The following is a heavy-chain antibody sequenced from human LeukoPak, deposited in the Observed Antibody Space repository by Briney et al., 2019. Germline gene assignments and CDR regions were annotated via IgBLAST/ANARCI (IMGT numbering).Heavy chain of an antibody. CDR2: IYYSGST. Sequence: SQTLSLTCTVSGGSISSGGYYWSWIRQHPGKGLEWIGYIYYSGSTYYNPSLKSRVTISVDTSKNQFSLKLSSVTAADTAVYYCARDSTGTSPIGYYGMDVWGQGTTVTVSS. D-gene: IGHD1-7*01. J-gene: IGHJ6*02. CDR1: GGSISSGGYY. CDR3: ARDSTGTSPIGYYGMDV. V-gene: IGHV4-31*03.